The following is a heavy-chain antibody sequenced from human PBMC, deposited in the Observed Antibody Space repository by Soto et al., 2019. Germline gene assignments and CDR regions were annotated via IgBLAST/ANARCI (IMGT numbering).Heavy chain of an antibody. CDR3: ARSSPYGGNSEGCFAY. CDR2: INHSGST. CDR1: GGSFSGYY. D-gene: IGHD4-17*01. V-gene: IGHV4-34*01. Sequence: QVQLQQWGAGLLKPSETLSLTCAVYGGSFSGYYWSWIRQPPGKGLEWIGEINHSGSTNYNPSLKSRVTLSVDTSKTQFSLKLSSVTAADTAVYYCARSSPYGGNSEGCFAYWGQGTLVTVSS. J-gene: IGHJ4*02.